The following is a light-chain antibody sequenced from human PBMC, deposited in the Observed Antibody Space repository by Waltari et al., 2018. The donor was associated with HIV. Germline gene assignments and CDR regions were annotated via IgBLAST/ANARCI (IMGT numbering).Light chain of an antibody. CDR2: EVT. Sequence: QSALTQPPSASGSPGQSVTISCTGAGSDVGAYNYVPWYQQHPGKAPKLMIYEVTKRPSGVPDRFFGSKSGNTASLTVSGLQAEDEADYYCSSYAVSNSLVFGGGTKLTVL. J-gene: IGLJ2*01. CDR3: SSYAVSNSLV. CDR1: GSDVGAYNY. V-gene: IGLV2-8*01.